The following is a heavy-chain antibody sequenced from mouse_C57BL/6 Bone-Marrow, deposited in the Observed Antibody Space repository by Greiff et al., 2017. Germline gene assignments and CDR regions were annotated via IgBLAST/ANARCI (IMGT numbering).Heavy chain of an antibody. Sequence: EVQVVESGEGLVKPGGSLKLSCAASGFTFSSYAMSWVRQTPEKRLEWVAYISSGGDYIYDADTVKGRFTISRDNARNTLYLQMSSLKSEDTAMYYCTRDHHGSSYDYAMDYWGQGTSVTVSS. V-gene: IGHV5-9-1*02. CDR2: ISSGGDYI. J-gene: IGHJ4*01. CDR1: GFTFSSYA. CDR3: TRDHHGSSYDYAMDY. D-gene: IGHD1-1*01.